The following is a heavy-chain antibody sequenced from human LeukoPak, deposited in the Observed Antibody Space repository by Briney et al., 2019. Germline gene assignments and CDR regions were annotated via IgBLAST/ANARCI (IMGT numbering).Heavy chain of an antibody. D-gene: IGHD3-16*02. CDR2: IKQDGSEK. CDR1: GFTFSSYS. V-gene: IGHV3-7*01. J-gene: IGHJ6*03. CDR3: ARDTSYPHPYYMDV. Sequence: GESLRLSCAASGFTFSSYSMNWVRQAPGMGLEGVANIKQDGSEKYYVDSVKGRFTISRDNAKNSLHLQMNSLRAEDTAVYYCARDTSYPHPYYMDVWGKGTTVTVSS.